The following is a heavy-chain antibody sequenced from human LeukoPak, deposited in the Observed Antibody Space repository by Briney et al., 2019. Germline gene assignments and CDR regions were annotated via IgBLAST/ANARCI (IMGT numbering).Heavy chain of an antibody. Sequence: GGSLRLSCAASGFSFRTYWMGWVRQAPGKGLEWVANIKEDGSEKNYVDSVKGRFTISRDNAKNSLYLQMNSLRAEDTAVYYCARSGSDFDYWGQGTLVTVSS. J-gene: IGHJ4*02. CDR3: ARSGSDFDY. CDR2: IKEDGSEK. CDR1: GFSFRTYW. D-gene: IGHD3-10*01. V-gene: IGHV3-7*01.